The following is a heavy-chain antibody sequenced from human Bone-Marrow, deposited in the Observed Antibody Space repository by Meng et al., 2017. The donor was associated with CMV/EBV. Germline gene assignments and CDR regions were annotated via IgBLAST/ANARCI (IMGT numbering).Heavy chain of an antibody. J-gene: IGHJ4*02. CDR3: ARKREGDWNLFYFDY. V-gene: IGHV1-18*01. CDR1: GYTFTSYG. D-gene: IGHD1-1*01. CDR2: ISAYNGNT. Sequence: GESLKISCKGSGYTFTSYGISWVRQAPGQGLEWMGWISAYNGNTNYAQKLQGRVTMTTDTSTSTAYMELRSLRSDDTAVYYCARKREGDWNLFYFDYWGQGTLVTVSS.